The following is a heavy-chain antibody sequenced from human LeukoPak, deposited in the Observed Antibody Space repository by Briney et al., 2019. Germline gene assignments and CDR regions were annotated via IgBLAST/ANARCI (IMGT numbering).Heavy chain of an antibody. V-gene: IGHV3-23*01. CDR1: GFTFSSYA. Sequence: GGSLRLSCAASGFTFSSYAMSWVRQAPGKGLEWVSAISGSGGSTYYADSVKGRFTISRDNSRNTLYLQMNSLRAEDTAVYYCAKDDGGSYYIYYYYMDVWGKGTTVTISS. CDR3: AKDDGGSYYIYYYYMDV. CDR2: ISGSGGST. D-gene: IGHD1-26*01. J-gene: IGHJ6*03.